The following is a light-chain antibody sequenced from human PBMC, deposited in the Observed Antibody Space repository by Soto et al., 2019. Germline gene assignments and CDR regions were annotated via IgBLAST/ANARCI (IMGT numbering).Light chain of an antibody. V-gene: IGKV2-28*01. CDR3: MQALQTPRT. J-gene: IGKJ3*01. Sequence: DLVMTQSPLSLPVTPGEPASISCRSSQSLLQSNGYNYLDWYLQKPGQSPQLLIYLGSNRASGVPDRFSGSGSGTDFTLKISRVEAEDVGVYYCMQALQTPRTFGPGTKVDIK. CDR2: LGS. CDR1: QSLLQSNGYNY.